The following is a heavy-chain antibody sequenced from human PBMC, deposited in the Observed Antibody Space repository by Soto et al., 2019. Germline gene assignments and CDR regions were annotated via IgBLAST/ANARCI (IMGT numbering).Heavy chain of an antibody. CDR3: VRDLFSHVATAIDS. D-gene: IGHD2-21*02. CDR2: ISYDGSNK. J-gene: IGHJ4*02. CDR1: GFTFSSYA. V-gene: IGHV3-30-3*01. Sequence: AGSLRLSCAASGFTFSSYAMHWVRQAPGKGLEWVAVISYDGSNKYYADSVKGRFTISRDNSKNTLYLQMNSLRAEDTAVYCCVRDLFSHVATAIDSWGQVTMV.